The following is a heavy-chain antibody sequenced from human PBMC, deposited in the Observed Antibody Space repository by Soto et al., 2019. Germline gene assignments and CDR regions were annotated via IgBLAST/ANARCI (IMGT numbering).Heavy chain of an antibody. CDR1: GYTFTSYG. CDR2: ISAYNGNT. V-gene: IGHV1-18*04. CDR3: ATEQLLVPGYYDYGMDV. Sequence: QVQLVQSGAEVKKPGASVKVSCKASGYTFTSYGISWVRQAPGQGLEWMGWISAYNGNTNYAQKLQGRVTMTTDTSNSPADMELRSLRSDDTAVYYCATEQLLVPGYYDYGMDVWGQGTTVTVSS. J-gene: IGHJ6*02. D-gene: IGHD6-19*01.